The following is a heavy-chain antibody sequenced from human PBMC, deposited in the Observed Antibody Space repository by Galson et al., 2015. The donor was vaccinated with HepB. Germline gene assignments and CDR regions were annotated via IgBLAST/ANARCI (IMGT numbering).Heavy chain of an antibody. Sequence: LTCTVSGGSISSYYWSWIRQPAGKGLEWIGRIYTSGSTNYNPSLKSRVTMSVDTSKNQFSLKLSSVTAADTAVYYCARVRGVVRGVNAFDIWGQGTMVTVSS. CDR1: GGSISSYY. V-gene: IGHV4-4*07. CDR2: IYTSGST. J-gene: IGHJ3*02. D-gene: IGHD3-10*01. CDR3: ARVRGVVRGVNAFDI.